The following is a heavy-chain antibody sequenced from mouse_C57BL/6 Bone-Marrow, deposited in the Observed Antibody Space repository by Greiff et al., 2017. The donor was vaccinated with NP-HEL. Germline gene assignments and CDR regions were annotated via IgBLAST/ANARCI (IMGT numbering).Heavy chain of an antibody. D-gene: IGHD2-1*01. CDR1: GFTFSDYY. Sequence: EVKVVESGGGLVQPGGSLKLSCAASGFTFSDYYMYWVRQTPEKRLEWVAYISNGGGSTYYPDTVKGRLPISRDNAKNTLYLQMSRLKSEDTAMYYCARHRDYGNFFDYWGQRTTLTVSS. V-gene: IGHV5-12*01. CDR3: ARHRDYGNFFDY. J-gene: IGHJ2*01. CDR2: ISNGGGST.